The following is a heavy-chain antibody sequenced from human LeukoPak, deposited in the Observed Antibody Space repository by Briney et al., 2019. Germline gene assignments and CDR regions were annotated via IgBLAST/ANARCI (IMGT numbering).Heavy chain of an antibody. CDR2: MYYSGST. V-gene: IGHV4-39*01. Sequence: GSLRLSCAASGFTFSSYAMHWVRQPPGKGLEWVGSMYYSGSTYYNLSLKSRVTISVDTSKNQFSLKLSSVTAADTAVYYCARLWSTDCNGGSCPHQPNYWGQGTLVTVSS. J-gene: IGHJ4*02. CDR1: GFTFSSYAMH. D-gene: IGHD2-15*01. CDR3: ARLWSTDCNGGSCPHQPNY.